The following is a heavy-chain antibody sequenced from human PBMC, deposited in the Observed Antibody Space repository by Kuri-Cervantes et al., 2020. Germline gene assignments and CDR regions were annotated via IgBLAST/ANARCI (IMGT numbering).Heavy chain of an antibody. Sequence: GESLKISCAASGFTLSDHYVDWVRQAPGKGLEWVSSISSSSSYIYYADSVKGRFTISRDNAKNSLYLQMNSLRAEDTAVYYCARLYGETYWYFDLWGRGTLVTVSS. CDR1: GFTLSDHY. D-gene: IGHD4-17*01. J-gene: IGHJ2*01. V-gene: IGHV3-21*01. CDR2: ISSSSSYI. CDR3: ARLYGETYWYFDL.